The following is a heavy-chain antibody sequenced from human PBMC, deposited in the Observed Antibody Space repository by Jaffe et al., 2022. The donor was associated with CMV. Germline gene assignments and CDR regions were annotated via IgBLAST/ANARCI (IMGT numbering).Heavy chain of an antibody. V-gene: IGHV4-34*01. Sequence: QVQLQQWGAGLLKPSETLSLTCAVYGGSFSGYYWSWIRQPPGKGLEWIGEINHSGSTNYNPSLKSRVTISVDTSKNQFSLKLSSVTAADTAVYYCASSLWIETNDAFDIWGQGTMVTVSS. CDR1: GGSFSGYY. J-gene: IGHJ3*02. CDR3: ASSLWIETNDAFDI. D-gene: IGHD1-1*01. CDR2: INHSGST.